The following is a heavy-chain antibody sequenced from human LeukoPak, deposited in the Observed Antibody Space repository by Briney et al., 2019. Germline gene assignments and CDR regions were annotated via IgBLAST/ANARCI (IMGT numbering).Heavy chain of an antibody. Sequence: SETLSLTCTVSGGSISSHYWSWIRQPAGKGLECIGRIYSSGSTMYNPSLKSRVTMSVDTSKNQFSLKLSSVTAADTAVYYCARVAYTVTDYFDCWGQGTLVTVSS. CDR2: IYSSGST. V-gene: IGHV4-4*07. CDR3: ARVAYTVTDYFDC. J-gene: IGHJ4*02. CDR1: GGSISSHY. D-gene: IGHD4-17*01.